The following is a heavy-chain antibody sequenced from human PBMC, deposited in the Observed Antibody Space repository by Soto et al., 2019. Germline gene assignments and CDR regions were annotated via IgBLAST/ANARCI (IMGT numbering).Heavy chain of an antibody. J-gene: IGHJ4*02. D-gene: IGHD2-21*02. CDR2: ISFDGGDE. CDR1: GFDFSNHA. Sequence: QVQLVESGGGVGQPGRSLRLSCAASGFDFSNHAMHWVRQPPGKAPEWLATISFDGGDEFYADSVTGRFTISRDKSKSTLSLHMNSLRAEDTAVYYCVKFCGGDGYKYWGQGNLVTVSS. V-gene: IGHV3-30-3*02. CDR3: VKFCGGDGYKY.